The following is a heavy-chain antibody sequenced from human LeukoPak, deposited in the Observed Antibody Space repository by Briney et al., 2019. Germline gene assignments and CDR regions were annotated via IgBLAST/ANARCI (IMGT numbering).Heavy chain of an antibody. D-gene: IGHD3-3*01. Sequence: GASVKVSCKASGYTFTGYYMHWVRQAPGQGLEWMGIINPSGGSTSYAQKFQGRVTMTRDMSTSTVYMELSSLRSEDTAVYYCARGEMRRYYDFWSGLRPFDAFDIWGQGTMVTVSS. J-gene: IGHJ3*02. CDR3: ARGEMRRYYDFWSGLRPFDAFDI. V-gene: IGHV1-46*01. CDR2: INPSGGST. CDR1: GYTFTGYY.